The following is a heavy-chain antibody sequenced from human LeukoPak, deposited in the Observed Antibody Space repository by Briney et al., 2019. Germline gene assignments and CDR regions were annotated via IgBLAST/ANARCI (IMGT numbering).Heavy chain of an antibody. J-gene: IGHJ5*02. V-gene: IGHV4-30-2*01. Sequence: PSETLSLTCTVSGGSISSGGYYWSWIRQPPGKGLEWIGYIYHSGSTYYNPSLKSRVTISVDRSKNQFSLKLSSVTAADTAVYYCARDVKSSSWYGEISSGSWFDPWGQGTLVTVSS. D-gene: IGHD6-13*01. CDR2: IYHSGST. CDR1: GGSISSGGYY. CDR3: ARDVKSSSWYGEISSGSWFDP.